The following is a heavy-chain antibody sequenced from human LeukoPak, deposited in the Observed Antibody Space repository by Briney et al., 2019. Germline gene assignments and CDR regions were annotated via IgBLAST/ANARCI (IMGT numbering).Heavy chain of an antibody. CDR1: GYTFTSYG. J-gene: IGHJ4*02. Sequence: ASVKVSCKASGYTFTSYGISWVRQAPGQGLEWMGWISAYNGNTNYAQKLHGRVTMTTDTSTSTAYMELRSLRSDDTAVYYCARDMVIYDSSSPYYFDYCGQGTLVTVSS. D-gene: IGHD3-22*01. CDR3: ARDMVIYDSSSPYYFDY. V-gene: IGHV1-18*01. CDR2: ISAYNGNT.